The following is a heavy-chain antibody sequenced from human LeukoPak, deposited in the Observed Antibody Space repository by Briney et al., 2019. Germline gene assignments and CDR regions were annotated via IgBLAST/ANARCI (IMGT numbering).Heavy chain of an antibody. D-gene: IGHD2-21*02. J-gene: IGHJ3*02. CDR3: ARPLAYCGGDCYTPDAFDI. V-gene: IGHV4-34*01. CDR1: GGSFSGYY. CDR2: INHSGST. Sequence: SETLSLTCAVYGGSFSGYYWSWIRQPPGKGLEWIGEINHSGSTNYNPSLKSRVTISVDTSKNQFSLKLSSVTAADTAVYYCARPLAYCGGDCYTPDAFDIWGQGTMVTVPS.